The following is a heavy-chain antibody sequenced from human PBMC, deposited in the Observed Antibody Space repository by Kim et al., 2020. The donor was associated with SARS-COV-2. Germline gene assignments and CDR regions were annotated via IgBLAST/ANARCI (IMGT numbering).Heavy chain of an antibody. V-gene: IGHV3-7*01. CDR3: TRPTRGGSFDY. D-gene: IGHD1-26*01. J-gene: IGHJ4*02. Sequence: YVDSVQGRFTISRDNAKNSLDLQMNSLRAEDAAVYYCTRPTRGGSFDYWGQGALVTVSS.